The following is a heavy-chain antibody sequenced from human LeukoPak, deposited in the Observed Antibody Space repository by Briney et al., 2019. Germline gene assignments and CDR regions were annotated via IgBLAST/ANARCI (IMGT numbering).Heavy chain of an antibody. D-gene: IGHD3-22*01. J-gene: IGHJ4*02. Sequence: ASVKVSCKASGYTFTSYGISWVRQAPGQGLEWMGWISAYNGNTNYAQKLQGRVNMTTDTSTSTAYMELRSLRSDDTAVYYCARPFSVLGYYYDSSGYYFYDYWGQGTLVTVSS. CDR3: ARPFSVLGYYYDSSGYYFYDY. CDR1: GYTFTSYG. V-gene: IGHV1-18*01. CDR2: ISAYNGNT.